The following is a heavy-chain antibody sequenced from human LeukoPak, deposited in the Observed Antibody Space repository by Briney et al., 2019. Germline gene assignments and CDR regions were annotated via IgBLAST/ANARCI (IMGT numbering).Heavy chain of an antibody. CDR3: ARDYTMTHASDI. Sequence: SETLSLTCAVYGGSFSGYYWSWIRQPPGKGLEWIGEINHSGSTNYNPSLKGRVIISIDTSKNQFSLKLSSVTAADTALYYCARDYTMTHASDIWGQGTLVTVSS. D-gene: IGHD3-22*01. V-gene: IGHV4-34*01. CDR1: GGSFSGYY. CDR2: INHSGST. J-gene: IGHJ3*02.